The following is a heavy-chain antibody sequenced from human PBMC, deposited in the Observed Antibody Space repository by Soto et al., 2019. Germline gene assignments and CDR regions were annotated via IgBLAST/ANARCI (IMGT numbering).Heavy chain of an antibody. CDR3: AREAKGWFASVANKSYYFDY. D-gene: IGHD2-2*01. CDR2: IYYSGST. V-gene: IGHV4-31*03. Sequence: SETLSLTCTVPGVSISSGGYYWILIRQHPGKGLEWIGYIYYSGSTYYNPSLKSRVTISVDTSKNQFSLKLSSVTAADTAVYYCAREAKGWFASVANKSYYFDYWGQRNLVTVSS. J-gene: IGHJ4*02. CDR1: GVSISSGGYY.